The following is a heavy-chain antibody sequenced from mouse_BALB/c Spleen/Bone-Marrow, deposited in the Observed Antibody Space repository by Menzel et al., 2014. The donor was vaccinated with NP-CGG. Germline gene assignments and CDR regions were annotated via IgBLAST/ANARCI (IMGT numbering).Heavy chain of an antibody. J-gene: IGHJ3*01. CDR3: ARLGDYGWFAY. CDR1: GFDFSRYW. D-gene: IGHD2-4*01. V-gene: IGHV4-1*02. CDR2: INPDSSTI. Sequence: EVMLVESGGGLVQPGGSLKLSCAASGFDFSRYWMSWVRQAPGKGLEWIGEINPDSSTINYTPSLKDKFIISRDNAKNTLYLQMGKVRSEDTALYYCARLGDYGWFAYWGQGTLVTVSA.